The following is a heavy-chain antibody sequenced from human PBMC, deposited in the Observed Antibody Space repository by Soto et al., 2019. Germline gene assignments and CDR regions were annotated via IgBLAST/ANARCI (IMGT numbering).Heavy chain of an antibody. D-gene: IGHD3-22*01. CDR3: AKPVGYYDSSDY. J-gene: IGHJ4*02. V-gene: IGHV3-23*01. CDR2: ISGSGAYT. Sequence: EVQLLESGGGLVQPGGSLRLSCAASGFTFSTYAMSWVRQAPGEGLEWVSTISGSGAYTYYADSVRGRFTISRDNSKNTLYLQMNSLRPEDTAVYYCAKPVGYYDSSDYWGQGTLVTVSS. CDR1: GFTFSTYA.